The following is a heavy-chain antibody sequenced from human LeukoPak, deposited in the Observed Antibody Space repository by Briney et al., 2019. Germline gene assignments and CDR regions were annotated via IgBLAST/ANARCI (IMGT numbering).Heavy chain of an antibody. D-gene: IGHD3-22*01. J-gene: IGHJ6*02. Sequence: ASVKVSCKASGYTFTSYGISWVRQAPGQGFEWMGWISAYNGNTNYAQKLQGRVTMTTDTSTSTAYMELRSLRSDDTAVYYCARDSSGYRYYYYYGMDVWGQGTTVTVSS. CDR3: ARDSSGYRYYYYYGMDV. CDR2: ISAYNGNT. V-gene: IGHV1-18*01. CDR1: GYTFTSYG.